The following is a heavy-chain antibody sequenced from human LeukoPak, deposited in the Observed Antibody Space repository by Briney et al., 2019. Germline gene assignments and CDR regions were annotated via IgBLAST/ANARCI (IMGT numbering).Heavy chain of an antibody. V-gene: IGHV3-30*02. CDR3: AKGTIINGDSGD. Sequence: GGSLRLSCAASGFTFSSYDMHWFRQTPGKGLEWVAFIRDDGTNKFYADSVKGRFTISRDNSKNTLYLQMSSLRAGDTALYYCAKGTIINGDSGDWGQGTLVTVSS. CDR1: GFTFSSYD. CDR2: IRDDGTNK. J-gene: IGHJ4*02. D-gene: IGHD4-17*01.